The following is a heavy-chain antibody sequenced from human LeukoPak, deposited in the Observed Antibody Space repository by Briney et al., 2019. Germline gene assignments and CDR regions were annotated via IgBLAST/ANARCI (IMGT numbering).Heavy chain of an antibody. J-gene: IGHJ4*02. CDR1: GYSISSGYY. Sequence: SETLSLTCTVSGYSISSGYYWGWIRQPPGKGLEWIGSIYHSGSTYYNPSPKSRVTISVDTSKNQFSLKLSSVTAADTAVYYCARDDTSSSQPIDYWGQGTLVTVSS. CDR2: IYHSGST. D-gene: IGHD6-6*01. V-gene: IGHV4-38-2*02. CDR3: ARDDTSSSQPIDY.